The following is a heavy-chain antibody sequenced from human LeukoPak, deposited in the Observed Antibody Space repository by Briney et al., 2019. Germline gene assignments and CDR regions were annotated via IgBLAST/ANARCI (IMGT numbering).Heavy chain of an antibody. J-gene: IGHJ5*02. CDR3: ARGFTLFDP. D-gene: IGHD2/OR15-2a*01. V-gene: IGHV4-39*07. Sequence: SETLSLTCTVSGGSISSSSYYWGWIRQPPGKGLEWIGSIYYSGSTYYNPSLKSRVTISVDTSKNQFSLKLGSVTAADTAVYYCARGFTLFDPWGQGTLVTVSS. CDR2: IYYSGST. CDR1: GGSISSSSYY.